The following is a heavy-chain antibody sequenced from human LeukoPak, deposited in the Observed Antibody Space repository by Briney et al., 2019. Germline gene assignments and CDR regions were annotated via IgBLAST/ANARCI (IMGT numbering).Heavy chain of an antibody. V-gene: IGHV3-7*01. D-gene: IGHD3-22*01. Sequence: PGGSLRLSCAASGFTFRSYWMSWVRQAPGKGLEWVANIKGDGSEKYYVDSVNGRFTISRDNAKSSLYLQMNSLRVEDTAVYYCARPGYYETSRYWQDYWGQGTLVTVSS. CDR1: GFTFRSYW. CDR2: IKGDGSEK. J-gene: IGHJ4*02. CDR3: ARPGYYETSRYWQDY.